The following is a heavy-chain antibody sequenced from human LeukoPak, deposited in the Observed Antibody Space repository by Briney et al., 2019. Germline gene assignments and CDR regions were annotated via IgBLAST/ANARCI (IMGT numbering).Heavy chain of an antibody. V-gene: IGHV4-34*01. CDR1: GGSFSGSY. CDR2: INQSGST. D-gene: IGHD5-24*01. J-gene: IGHJ3*02. Sequence: PSETLSLTCGVYGGSFSGSYWSWIRQPPGKGLEWIGEINQSGSTNYNPSLESRVTMSVDTSKNQFSLKLSSVTAADTAVYYCATDGYISDAFDIWGQGTMVTVSS. CDR3: ATDGYISDAFDI.